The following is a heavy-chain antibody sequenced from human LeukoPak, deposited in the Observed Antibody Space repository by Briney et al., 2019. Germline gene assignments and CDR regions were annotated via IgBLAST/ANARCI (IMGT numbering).Heavy chain of an antibody. J-gene: IGHJ6*02. CDR1: GGSISSYY. V-gene: IGHV4-59*01. CDR3: ARGSNNTPYYYYGMDV. CDR2: IYYSGST. Sequence: SETLSLTCTVSGGSISSYYWSWIRQPPGKGLEWIGYIYYSGSTNYNPSLKSRVTISVDTSKNQFSLKLSSVTAADTAVYYCARGSNNTPYYYYGMDVWGQGTTVTVSS. D-gene: IGHD1/OR15-1a*01.